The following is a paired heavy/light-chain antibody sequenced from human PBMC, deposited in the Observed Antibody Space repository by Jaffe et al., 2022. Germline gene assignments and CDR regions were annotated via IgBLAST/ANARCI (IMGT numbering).Heavy chain of an antibody. D-gene: IGHD5-18*01. CDR2: IYTSGST. V-gene: IGHV4-61*02. CDR3: ARESMGYSYGPYYYYYMDV. CDR1: GGSISSGSYY. Sequence: QVQLQESGPGLVKPSQTLSLTCTVSGGSISSGSYYWSWIRQPAGKGLEWIGRIYTSGSTNYNPSLKSRVTISVDTSKNQFSLKLSSVTAADTAVYYCARESMGYSYGPYYYYYMDVWGKGTTVTVSS. J-gene: IGHJ6*03.
Light chain of an antibody. Sequence: QSVLTQPPSVSAAPGQKVTISCSGSSSNIGNNYVSWYQQLPGTAPKLLIYENNKRPSGIPDRFSGSKSGTSATLGITGLQTGDEADYYCGTWDSSLSAGGWVFGGGTKLTVL. CDR1: SSNIGNNY. J-gene: IGLJ3*02. CDR3: GTWDSSLSAGGWV. V-gene: IGLV1-51*02. CDR2: ENN.